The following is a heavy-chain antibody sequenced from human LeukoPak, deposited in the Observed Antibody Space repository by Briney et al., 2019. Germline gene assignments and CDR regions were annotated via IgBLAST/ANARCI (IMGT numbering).Heavy chain of an antibody. CDR2: IWYDGSNK. D-gene: IGHD7-27*01. CDR3: ARDHNWGNEVDY. CDR1: GFTFSTYG. Sequence: GGSLRLSCAASGFTFSTYGMHWVRQAPGKGLEWVAIIWYDGSNKYYADSVKGRFTISRDNPKNTLYLQMNSLRAEDTAIYYCARDHNWGNEVDYWGQGTLVTVSS. V-gene: IGHV3-33*01. J-gene: IGHJ4*02.